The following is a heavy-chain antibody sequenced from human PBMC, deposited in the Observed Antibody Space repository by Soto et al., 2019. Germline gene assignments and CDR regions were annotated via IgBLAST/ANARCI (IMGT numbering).Heavy chain of an antibody. Sequence: SETLSLTCAVSSGSISSSNWWSWVRQPPGKGLDWIGEIYHSGSTNYNPSLKSRVTISVDKSKNQFSLKLSSVTAADTAVYYCARLYDFWSGPLTSYYYYMDVWGKGTTVTVSS. CDR1: SGSISSSNW. D-gene: IGHD3-3*01. CDR3: ARLYDFWSGPLTSYYYYMDV. CDR2: IYHSGST. J-gene: IGHJ6*03. V-gene: IGHV4-4*02.